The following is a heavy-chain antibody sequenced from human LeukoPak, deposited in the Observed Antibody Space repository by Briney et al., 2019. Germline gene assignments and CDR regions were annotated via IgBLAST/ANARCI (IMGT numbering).Heavy chain of an antibody. CDR3: ATYGSGRADY. J-gene: IGHJ4*02. V-gene: IGHV4-34*01. CDR1: GGSFSGHY. Sequence: SETLSLTCAVYGGSFSGHYWSWTRQPPGKGLEWIGGINHSGSTNYNPSLKSRVTISVDTSKNQFSLRLSSVTAADTAVYYCATYGSGRADYWGQGTLVTVSS. CDR2: INHSGST. D-gene: IGHD3-10*01.